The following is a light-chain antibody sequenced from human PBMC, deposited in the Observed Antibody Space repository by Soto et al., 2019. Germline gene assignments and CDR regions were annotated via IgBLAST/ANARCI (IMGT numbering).Light chain of an antibody. CDR2: EVT. V-gene: IGLV2-23*02. CDR3: FSPTGV. Sequence: QSALTQPASVSGSPGQSSTISCTGTSSDVGFYNLISWYQQHPGKAPKVIMFEVTKRPSGVSDRISGSKSGNTASLTISGLQAEDEADYCCFSPTGVFGGGTQLTVL. CDR1: SSDVGFYNL. J-gene: IGLJ2*01.